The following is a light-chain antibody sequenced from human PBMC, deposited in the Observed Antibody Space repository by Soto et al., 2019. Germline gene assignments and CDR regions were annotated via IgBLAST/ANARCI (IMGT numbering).Light chain of an antibody. Sequence: DIQMTQSPSSLSASVGDRVTITCRAGQTISNYLNWYQHKPGKAPKLLIYAASNLDRGVPARFSGSGSGTDFTLTISGLQPEDFATYYCQQCFWHWTFGQGTKVDIK. V-gene: IGKV1-39*01. CDR2: AAS. CDR3: QQCFWHWT. CDR1: QTISNY. J-gene: IGKJ1*01.